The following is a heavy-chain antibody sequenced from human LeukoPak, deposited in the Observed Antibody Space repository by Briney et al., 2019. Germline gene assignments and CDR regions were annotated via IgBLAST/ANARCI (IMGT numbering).Heavy chain of an antibody. V-gene: IGHV3-30*04. CDR2: ISYDGSNK. CDR1: GFTFSSYA. J-gene: IGHJ3*02. D-gene: IGHD3-10*01. CDR3: ARWGRITMVRGVTPQGRAFDI. Sequence: PGGSLRLSCAASGFTFSSYAMHWVRQAPGKGLEWVAAISYDGSNKYYADSVKGRFTISRDNSKNTLYLQMNSLRAEDTAVYYCARWGRITMVRGVTPQGRAFDIWGQGTMVTVSS.